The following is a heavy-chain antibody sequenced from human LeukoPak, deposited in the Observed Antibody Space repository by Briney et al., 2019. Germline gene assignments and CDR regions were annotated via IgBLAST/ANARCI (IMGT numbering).Heavy chain of an antibody. CDR2: ISDTGATT. D-gene: IGHD2-8*01. CDR3: AKDTSIGRYCTNGVCSPFDY. CDR1: GFTFSSYA. Sequence: GGSLRLSCAGSGFTFSSYAMSWVRQALGKGLEWVSAISDTGATTYDADSVKGRFTISRDNSRSTLYLQMNSLRAEDTALYYCAKDTSIGRYCTNGVCSPFDYWGQGTLVTVSS. J-gene: IGHJ4*02. V-gene: IGHV3-23*01.